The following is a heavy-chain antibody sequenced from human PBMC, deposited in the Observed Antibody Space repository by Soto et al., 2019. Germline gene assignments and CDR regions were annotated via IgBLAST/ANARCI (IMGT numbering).Heavy chain of an antibody. D-gene: IGHD2-21*02. CDR1: NGSISSSRYY. J-gene: IGHJ4*02. CDR3: VRLSDWSVDY. CDR2: IYFSGST. Sequence: PSETLSLTCTVSNGSISSSRYYWGWIRQPPGKGLEWIGNIYFSGSTYYNPSLRSRGTTSVDTSKDNFALRLTSVTAADTAVYYCVRLSDWSVDYWGQGTLVTVSS. V-gene: IGHV4-39*02.